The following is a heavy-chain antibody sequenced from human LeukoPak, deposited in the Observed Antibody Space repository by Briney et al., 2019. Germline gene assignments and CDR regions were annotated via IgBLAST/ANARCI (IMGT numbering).Heavy chain of an antibody. V-gene: IGHV4-39*01. D-gene: IGHD5-12*01. CDR1: GGSISSSNYY. J-gene: IGHJ4*02. Sequence: SETLSLTCTVPGGSISSSNYYWGWIRQPPGKGLEWIGNIYYSGNTYYNPSLKSRVTISVDTSKNQFSLKLNSVTAADTAVYYCARLSGYSGLAFDYWGQGTLVTVSS. CDR3: ARLSGYSGLAFDY. CDR2: IYYSGNT.